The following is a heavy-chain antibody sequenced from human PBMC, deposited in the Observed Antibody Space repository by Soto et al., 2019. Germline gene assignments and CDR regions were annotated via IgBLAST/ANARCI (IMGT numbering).Heavy chain of an antibody. D-gene: IGHD4-17*01. CDR1: GFTFSSYG. CDR2: ISYDGSNK. Sequence: PGGPQRHSCAASGFTFSSYGMHWVRKAPGKGLEWVAVISYDGSNKYYADSVKGRFTISRDNSKNTLYLQMNSLRAEDTAVYYCAKAPTVADAFDIWGQGTMVTVSS. CDR3: AKAPTVADAFDI. V-gene: IGHV3-30*18. J-gene: IGHJ3*02.